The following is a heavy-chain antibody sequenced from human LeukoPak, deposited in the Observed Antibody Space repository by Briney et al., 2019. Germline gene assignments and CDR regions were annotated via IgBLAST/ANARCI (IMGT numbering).Heavy chain of an antibody. Sequence: GASVKVSCKASGGTFSSYAICWVRQAPGQGLEWMGRIIPILGIANYAQKFQGRVTITADKSTSTAYMELSSLRSEDTAVYYCARAEKNIAAAGTWGQGTLVTVSS. CDR3: ARAEKNIAAAGT. CDR2: IIPILGIA. CDR1: GGTFSSYA. D-gene: IGHD6-13*01. J-gene: IGHJ4*02. V-gene: IGHV1-69*04.